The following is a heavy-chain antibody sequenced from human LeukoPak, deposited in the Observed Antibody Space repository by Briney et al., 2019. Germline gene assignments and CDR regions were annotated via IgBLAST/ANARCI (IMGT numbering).Heavy chain of an antibody. CDR1: GFTFSSYG. CDR2: IYSGGST. Sequence: GGSLRLSCAASGFTFSSYGMSWVRQAPGKGLEWVSVIYSGGSTYYADSVKGRFTISRDNAKNSLYLQMNSLRAEDTAVYYCARYATVAAHRDFDYWGQGTLVTVSS. D-gene: IGHD6-19*01. CDR3: ARYATVAAHRDFDY. J-gene: IGHJ4*02. V-gene: IGHV3-66*01.